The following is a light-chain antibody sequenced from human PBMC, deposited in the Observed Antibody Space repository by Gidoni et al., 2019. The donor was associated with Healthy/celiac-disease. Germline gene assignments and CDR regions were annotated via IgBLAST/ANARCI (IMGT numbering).Light chain of an antibody. CDR3: QQSNSIPQT. CDR2: AAS. Sequence: DIQMTQSPSSLSASVGDRVTITCRASQSISSYLNWYQQKPGKAPKLLIYAASTLQGGVPSRFSGSGSGTDFTLIITSLQPEDFATYYCQQSNSIPQTFGQGTMVEIK. V-gene: IGKV1-39*01. J-gene: IGKJ1*01. CDR1: QSISSY.